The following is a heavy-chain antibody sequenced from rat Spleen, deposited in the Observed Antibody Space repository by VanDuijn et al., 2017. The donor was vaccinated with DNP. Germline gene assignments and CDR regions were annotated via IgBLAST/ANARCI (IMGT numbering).Heavy chain of an antibody. D-gene: IGHD3-1*01. CDR2: ITTSGGNT. CDR3: ARGSTSIYWYFDF. V-gene: IGHV5-31*01. Sequence: EVQLVESGGGLVRPGRSLKLSCVASGFTFNNYWMTWIRQIPGKGLEWVASITTSGGNTYYPDSVKGRFTISRDDAKSSLYLQMNSLKSEDTATYYCARGSTSIYWYFDFWGPGTMVTVSS. J-gene: IGHJ1*01. CDR1: GFTFNNYW.